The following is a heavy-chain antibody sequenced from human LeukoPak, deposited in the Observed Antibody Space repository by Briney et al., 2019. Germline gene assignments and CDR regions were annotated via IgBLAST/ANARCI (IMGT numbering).Heavy chain of an antibody. CDR1: GFTSDDYA. J-gene: IGHJ6*03. CDR2: ISWNSGSI. CDR3: ANLGSAGCRRITSCSAYMDV. V-gene: IGHV3-9*02. D-gene: IGHD2-2*01. Sequence: PGRSLRLSCAASGFTSDDYAMHWVRQAPGKGLEWVSGISWNSGSIGYADSVKGRFTISRDNAKNSLYLQMNSLRDEDTALYYCANLGSAGCRRITSCSAYMDVWGKGTTVTVSS.